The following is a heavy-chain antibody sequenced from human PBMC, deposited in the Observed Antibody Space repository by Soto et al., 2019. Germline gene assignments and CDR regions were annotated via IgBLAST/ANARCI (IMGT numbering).Heavy chain of an antibody. D-gene: IGHD4-17*01. CDR3: ARVRLAYGDIDY. CDR2: ISSSGSTI. V-gene: IGHV3-48*03. CDR1: GFTFSTYE. Sequence: GGSLRLSCAASGFTFSTYEMNWVRQAPGKGLEWVSYISSSGSTIYYADSVKGRFTISRDNAKNSLYLQMNSLRAEDTAVYYCARVRLAYGDIDYWGQGTLVTVSS. J-gene: IGHJ4*02.